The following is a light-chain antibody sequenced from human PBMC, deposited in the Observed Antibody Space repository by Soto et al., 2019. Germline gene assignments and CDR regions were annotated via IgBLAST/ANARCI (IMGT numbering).Light chain of an antibody. Sequence: QSALTQPASVSGSPGQSIIISCTGTSSDGGSYNFVSWYQQHPGKAPKLMIYEVSKRPSVVSNRFSGSKSGNTASLTISGLQPEDEADYYCCSYAGNSGVFGGGTKLTVL. CDR3: CSYAGNSGV. J-gene: IGLJ3*02. V-gene: IGLV2-23*02. CDR2: EVS. CDR1: SSDGGSYNF.